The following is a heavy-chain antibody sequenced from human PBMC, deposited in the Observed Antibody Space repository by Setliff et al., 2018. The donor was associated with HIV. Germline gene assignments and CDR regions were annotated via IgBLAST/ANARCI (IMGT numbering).Heavy chain of an antibody. J-gene: IGHJ5*02. CDR2: IIPISGTA. D-gene: IGHD2-2*01. CDR3: GRDFGGYCSSMSCPGLFDP. V-gene: IGHV1-69*05. Sequence: SVKVSCKASGGTFSNYGMSWVRQAPGQGLEWMGGIIPISGTANYAQKFQGRVTITTDESTSTAYMELSGLRSEDTAVYYCGRDFGGYCSSMSCPGLFDPWGQGTLVTVSS. CDR1: GGTFSNYG.